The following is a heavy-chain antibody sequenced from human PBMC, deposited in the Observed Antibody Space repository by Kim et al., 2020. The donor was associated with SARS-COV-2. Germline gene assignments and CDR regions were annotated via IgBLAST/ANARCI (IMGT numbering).Heavy chain of an antibody. D-gene: IGHD3-3*01. V-gene: IGHV1-24*01. Sequence: AQKFQGRVTMTEDTSTDTAYMELSSLRSEDTAVYYCATELRFLEWLSFDYWGQGTLVTVSS. CDR3: ATELRFLEWLSFDY. J-gene: IGHJ4*02.